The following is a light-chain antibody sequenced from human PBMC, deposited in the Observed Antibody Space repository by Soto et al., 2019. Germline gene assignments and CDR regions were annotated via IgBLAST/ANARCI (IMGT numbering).Light chain of an antibody. V-gene: IGLV2-8*01. CDR2: EVN. Sequence: QSALTQPPSASGSPGQSVTISCTGTSSDVGGYNYVSWYQHHPGKAPKLMLYEVNKRLSGVPDRFSGSKSGNTASLTVSGLQAEDEADYYCSSYAGSNNAVFGTGTKVTVL. J-gene: IGLJ1*01. CDR3: SSYAGSNNAV. CDR1: SSDVGGYNY.